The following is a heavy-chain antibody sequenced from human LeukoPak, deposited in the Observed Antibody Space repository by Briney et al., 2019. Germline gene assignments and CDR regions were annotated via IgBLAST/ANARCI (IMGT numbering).Heavy chain of an antibody. J-gene: IGHJ3*02. D-gene: IGHD1-26*01. CDR2: IRSQNGAT. Sequence: ASVKVSCRASGYTFHTYDITWVRQAPGQGLELMGWIRSQNGATNYAQKLQGRVTMTTDASTSTVHMELRSLRSDDTAVYYCARVGRSGSPGAFDIWGQGAMVIVSA. CDR1: GYTFHTYD. CDR3: ARVGRSGSPGAFDI. V-gene: IGHV1-18*01.